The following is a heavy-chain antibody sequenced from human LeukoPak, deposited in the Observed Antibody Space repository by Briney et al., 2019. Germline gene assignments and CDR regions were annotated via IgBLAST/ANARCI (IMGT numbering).Heavy chain of an antibody. J-gene: IGHJ4*02. V-gene: IGHV1-2*02. D-gene: IGHD2-8*01. CDR2: INPNSGGT. Sequence: ASVKVSCKASGYTFTSYYMHWVRQAPGQGLEWMGWINPNSGGTKYAQKFQGRVTMTRDTAISTAYMELSRLRSDDTAVYYCAKVGYCTKGVCINYDYWGQGTLVAVSS. CDR3: AKVGYCTKGVCINYDY. CDR1: GYTFTSYY.